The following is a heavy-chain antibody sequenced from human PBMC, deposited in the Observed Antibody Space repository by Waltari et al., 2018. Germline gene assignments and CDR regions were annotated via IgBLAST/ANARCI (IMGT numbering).Heavy chain of an antibody. V-gene: IGHV3-53*01. CDR1: GFTVSSNY. Sequence: EVQLVESGGGLIQPGGSLRLSCAASGFTVSSNYMSWVRQAPGKGLEWFSVIYSGGSTYYADSVKGRFTISRDNSKNTLYLQMNSLRAEDTAVYYCARTSKGHWMDPWGQGTLVTVSS. J-gene: IGHJ5*02. CDR2: IYSGGST. CDR3: ARTSKGHWMDP.